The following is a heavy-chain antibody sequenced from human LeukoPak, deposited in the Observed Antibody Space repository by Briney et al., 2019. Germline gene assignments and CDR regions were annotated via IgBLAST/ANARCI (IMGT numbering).Heavy chain of an antibody. Sequence: HPGGSLRLSCAASGFTFSSYSMNWVRQAPGKGLEWVSGISGTGSRTYYADSVKGRFTISRDNSKNTLYLQMNSLRAEDTAVYYCATRSLRFLEWLLGVWGQGTLVTVSS. CDR3: ATRSLRFLEWLLGV. V-gene: IGHV3-23*01. J-gene: IGHJ4*02. CDR2: ISGTGSRT. D-gene: IGHD3-3*01. CDR1: GFTFSSYS.